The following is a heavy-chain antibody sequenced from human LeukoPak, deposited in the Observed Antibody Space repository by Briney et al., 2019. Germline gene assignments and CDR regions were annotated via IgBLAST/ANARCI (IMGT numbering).Heavy chain of an antibody. J-gene: IGHJ4*02. V-gene: IGHV4-39*07. CDR2: IYYSGST. Sequence: SETLSLTCTVSGGSISSSSYYWGWIRQPPGKGLEWIGSIYYSGSTYYNPSLKSRVTISVDTSENQFSLKLSSVTAADTAVYYCARVGTSFPYYFDYWGQGTLVTVSS. D-gene: IGHD2-2*01. CDR1: GGSISSSSYY. CDR3: ARVGTSFPYYFDY.